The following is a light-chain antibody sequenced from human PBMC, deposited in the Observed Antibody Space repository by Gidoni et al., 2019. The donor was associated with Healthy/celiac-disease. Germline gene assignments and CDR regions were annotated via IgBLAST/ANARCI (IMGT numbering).Light chain of an antibody. J-gene: IGKJ3*01. Sequence: EIVMTQSPATLSVSPGERATLSCRASQSVSSSLAWYQQKPGQAPRLLIYGASTRATGIPARFSGSGSGTEFTLTISSLQSEDFAVYYCQQYNNWPRVTFGPXTKVDIK. CDR1: QSVSSS. CDR2: GAS. CDR3: QQYNNWPRVT. V-gene: IGKV3-15*01.